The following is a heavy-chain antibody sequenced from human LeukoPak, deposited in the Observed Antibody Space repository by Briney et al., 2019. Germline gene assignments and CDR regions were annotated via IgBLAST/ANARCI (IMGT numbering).Heavy chain of an antibody. Sequence: GGSLILSCIASGFTFTGYAMHWVRQAPGKGLEWVAFIAYDGSNKYYADSVKGRFTISRDSSKSTLYLQMNSLRAEDTAVYYCAKERTGYYMEVWGRGTTATVSS. J-gene: IGHJ6*03. V-gene: IGHV3-30*02. CDR3: AKERTGYYMEV. CDR2: IAYDGSNK. D-gene: IGHD1-1*01. CDR1: GFTFTGYA.